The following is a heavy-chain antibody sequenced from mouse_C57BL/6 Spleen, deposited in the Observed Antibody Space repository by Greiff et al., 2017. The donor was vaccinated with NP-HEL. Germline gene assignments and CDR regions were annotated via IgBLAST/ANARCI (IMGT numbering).Heavy chain of an antibody. CDR3: ASTWRDYDGYYFDY. V-gene: IGHV1-55*01. Sequence: QVQLQQPGAELVKPGASVKMSCKASGYTFTSYWITWVKQRPGQGLEWIGDIYPGSGSTNYNEKFKSKATLTVDTSSSTAYMQLSSLTSEDSAVYYCASTWRDYDGYYFDYWGQGTTLTVSS. J-gene: IGHJ2*01. CDR2: IYPGSGST. CDR1: GYTFTSYW. D-gene: IGHD2-4*01.